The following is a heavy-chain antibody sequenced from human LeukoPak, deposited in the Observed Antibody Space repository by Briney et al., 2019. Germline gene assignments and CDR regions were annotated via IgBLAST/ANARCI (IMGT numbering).Heavy chain of an antibody. CDR2: IKEDGSVK. V-gene: IGHV3-7*02. Sequence: GGSLRLSCSASGFTFSSNWMSWVRQAPGEGLEWVGNIKEDGSVKYYVDSVKGRFTISRDNAKNSLYLQMNSLRAEDTAVYYCASQSFGRFDPWGQGTRVTVSS. J-gene: IGHJ5*02. CDR3: ASQSFGRFDP. CDR1: GFTFSSNW. D-gene: IGHD3-16*01.